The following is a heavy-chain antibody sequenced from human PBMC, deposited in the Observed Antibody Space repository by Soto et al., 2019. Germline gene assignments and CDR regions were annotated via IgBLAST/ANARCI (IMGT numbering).Heavy chain of an antibody. CDR1: GFAFTSSA. CDR3: AAGVRPKYCSSTSCSQGYYKDV. Sequence: ASVKVSCKASGFAFTSSAMQWVRQARGQRLEWIGWIVVGSGNTNYAQKFQERVTITRDMSTSTAYMELSSLRSEDTAVYYCAAGVRPKYCSSTSCSQGYYKDVWGKGTTVTVSS. D-gene: IGHD2-2*01. J-gene: IGHJ6*03. V-gene: IGHV1-58*02. CDR2: IVVGSGNT.